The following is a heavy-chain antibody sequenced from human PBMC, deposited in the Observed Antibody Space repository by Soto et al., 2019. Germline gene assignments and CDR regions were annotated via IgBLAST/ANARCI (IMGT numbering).Heavy chain of an antibody. D-gene: IGHD6-13*01. V-gene: IGHV1-69*05. CDR3: ARGSSSWLDPRWFDP. CDR1: GGTFSSYA. Sequence: SVKVSCKASGGTFSSYAISWVRQAPGQWLEWMGGIIPIFGTANYAQKFQGRVTITTDESTSTAYMELSSLRSEDTAVYYCARGSSSWLDPRWFDPWGQGTLVTVSS. CDR2: IIPIFGTA. J-gene: IGHJ5*02.